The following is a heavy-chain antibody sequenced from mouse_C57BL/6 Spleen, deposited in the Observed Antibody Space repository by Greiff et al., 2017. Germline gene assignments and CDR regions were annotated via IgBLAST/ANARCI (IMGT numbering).Heavy chain of an antibody. CDR2: ISDGGSYT. Sequence: EVQLVESGGGLVKPGGSLKLSCAASGFTFSSYAMSWVRQTPEKRLEWVATISDGGSYTYYPDNVKGRFTISRDNAKNNLYLQMSHLKSEDTAMYYCARDADYEDMDYWGQGTSVTVSS. CDR1: GFTFSSYA. V-gene: IGHV5-4*01. CDR3: ARDADYEDMDY. J-gene: IGHJ4*01.